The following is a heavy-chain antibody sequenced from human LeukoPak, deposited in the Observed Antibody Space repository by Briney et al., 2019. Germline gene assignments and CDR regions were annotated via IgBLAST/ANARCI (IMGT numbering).Heavy chain of an antibody. V-gene: IGHV4-61*02. CDR2: IYTSGST. CDR1: GGSISSGSYY. J-gene: IGHJ3*02. Sequence: SETLSLTCTVSGGSISSGSYYWSWIRQPAGKGLEWIGRIYTSGSTNYNPSLKSRVTISVDTSKNQFSLKLSSVTAADTAVYYCASEVSTTLHAFDIWGQGTMVTVSS. D-gene: IGHD1-1*01. CDR3: ASEVSTTLHAFDI.